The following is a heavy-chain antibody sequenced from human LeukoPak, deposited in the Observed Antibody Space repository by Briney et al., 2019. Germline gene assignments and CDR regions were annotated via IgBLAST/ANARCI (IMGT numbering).Heavy chain of an antibody. J-gene: IGHJ4*02. Sequence: ASVKVSFKASGYTFTSYGISWVRQAPGQGNGWMGWISAYNGNTNYAQKLQGRVTMTIDTSTSKAYMELRSLRSDDTAVYYCARAHVVPAAIDYWGQGTLVTVSS. V-gene: IGHV1-18*01. D-gene: IGHD2-2*01. CDR3: ARAHVVPAAIDY. CDR2: ISAYNGNT. CDR1: GYTFTSYG.